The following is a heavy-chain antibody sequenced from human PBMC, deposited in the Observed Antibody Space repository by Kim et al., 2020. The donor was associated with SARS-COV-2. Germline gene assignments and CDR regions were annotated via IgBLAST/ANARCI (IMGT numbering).Heavy chain of an antibody. CDR3: ARDGYSSSWYRDYYHYGMDV. J-gene: IGHJ6*02. Sequence: SVKVSCKASGDTFSSYAISWVRQAPGQGLEWMGGIIPNFGTANYAQKFQGRVTITADESTSTAYMELSSLRSDDTAVYYCARDGYSSSWYRDYYHYGMDVWGQGTTVTVSS. D-gene: IGHD6-13*01. CDR1: GDTFSSYA. V-gene: IGHV1-69*13. CDR2: IIPNFGTA.